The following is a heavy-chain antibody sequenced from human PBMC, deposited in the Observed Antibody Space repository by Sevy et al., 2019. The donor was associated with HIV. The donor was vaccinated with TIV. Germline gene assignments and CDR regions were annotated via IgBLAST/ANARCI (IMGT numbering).Heavy chain of an antibody. CDR2: IDHSGRS. J-gene: IGHJ4*02. Sequence: SETLSLTCAVYGESFSNYYWSWIRLSPGKGLESIGEIDHSGRSGYNPSLKSRVPMSVDTSKNQFSLKLASVTAAGTAVYYCARGPKPLRSDYGDYRGVGYYFDSWGQGTLVTVSS. D-gene: IGHD4-17*01. CDR3: ARGPKPLRSDYGDYRGVGYYFDS. V-gene: IGHV4-34*01. CDR1: GESFSNYY.